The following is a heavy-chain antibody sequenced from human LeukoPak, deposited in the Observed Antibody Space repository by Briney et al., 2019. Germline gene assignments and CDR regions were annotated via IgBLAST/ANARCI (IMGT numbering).Heavy chain of an antibody. J-gene: IGHJ5*02. CDR3: ARVGGSGESWFDP. D-gene: IGHD6-19*01. CDR2: ISAYNGNT. CDR1: GFTFTNYG. Sequence: GASVKVSCKASGFTFTNYGFTWVRQAPGQGLEWMGWISAYNGNTYYAQNLQGRVTMTTDTSTSTAYMELRSLRSDDTAVYYCARVGGSGESWFDPWGQGTLVTVSS. V-gene: IGHV1-18*01.